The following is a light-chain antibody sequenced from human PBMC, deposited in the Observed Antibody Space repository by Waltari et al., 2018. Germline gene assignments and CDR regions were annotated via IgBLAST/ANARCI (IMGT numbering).Light chain of an antibody. J-gene: IGKJ4*01. CDR1: QAINTA. Sequence: AIQLTQSPSSLSASVGDRVTLTCRASQAINTALVWNQQKLGRSPELLISDASILKSGVPSRFSGGGSGSDFTLTISSLQPEDFATYYCQQFYAYPLTFGGGTRVEI. V-gene: IGKV1-13*02. CDR2: DAS. CDR3: QQFYAYPLT.